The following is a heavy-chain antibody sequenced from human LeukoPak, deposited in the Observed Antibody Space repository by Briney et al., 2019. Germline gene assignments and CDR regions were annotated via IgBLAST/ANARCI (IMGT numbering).Heavy chain of an antibody. D-gene: IGHD7-27*01. Sequence: RASLKVSCKASGYTFTGYYMHWVRQAPGQGLEWMGRINPNSGGTNYAQKFQGRVTMTRDTSISTAYMELSRLRSDDTAVYYCARGALTGDYYGMDVWGQGTTVTVSS. CDR1: GYTFTGYY. J-gene: IGHJ6*02. CDR2: INPNSGGT. V-gene: IGHV1-2*06. CDR3: ARGALTGDYYGMDV.